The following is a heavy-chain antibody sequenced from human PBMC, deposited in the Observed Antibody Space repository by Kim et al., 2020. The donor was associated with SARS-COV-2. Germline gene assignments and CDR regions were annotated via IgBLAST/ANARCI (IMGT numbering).Heavy chain of an antibody. Sequence: SETLSLTCTVSGGSISSGGYYWSWIRQHPGKGLEWIGYIYYSGSTYYNPSLKSRVTISVDTSKNQFSLKLSSVTAADTAVYYCARESARNWFDPWGQGTLVTVSS. CDR2: IYYSGST. V-gene: IGHV4-31*03. CDR3: ARESARNWFDP. J-gene: IGHJ5*02. CDR1: GGSISSGGYY.